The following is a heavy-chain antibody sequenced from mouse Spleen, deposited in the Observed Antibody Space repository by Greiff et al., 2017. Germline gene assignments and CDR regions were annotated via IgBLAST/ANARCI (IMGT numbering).Heavy chain of an antibody. CDR1: GYTFTDYE. V-gene: IGHV1-15*01. CDR3: TRAAAGVFDY. D-gene: IGHD4-1*01. J-gene: IGHJ2*01. Sequence: QVQLQQSGAELVRPGASVTLSCKASGYTFTDYEMHWVKQTPVHGLEWIGAIDPETGGTAYNQKFKGKAILTADKSSSTAYMELRSLTSEDSAVYYCTRAAAGVFDYWGQGTTLTVSS. CDR2: IDPETGGT.